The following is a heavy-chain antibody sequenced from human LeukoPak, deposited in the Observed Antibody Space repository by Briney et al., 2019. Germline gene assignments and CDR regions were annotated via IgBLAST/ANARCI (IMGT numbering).Heavy chain of an antibody. D-gene: IGHD3-3*01. CDR3: ARTLFFGVVTRFDY. V-gene: IGHV1-69*05. CDR2: IIPIFGTA. Sequence: SVKVSCKASGGTFSRYAISWVRQAPGQGLEWMGRIIPIFGTANYAQKFQGRVTITTDESTSTAYMELSSLRSEDTAVYYCARTLFFGVVTRFDYWGQGTLVTVSS. J-gene: IGHJ4*02. CDR1: GGTFSRYA.